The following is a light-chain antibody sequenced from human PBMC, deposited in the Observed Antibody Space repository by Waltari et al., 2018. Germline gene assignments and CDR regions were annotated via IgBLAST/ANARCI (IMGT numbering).Light chain of an antibody. CDR1: TGAVTSGHY. CDR2: DTS. J-gene: IGLJ2*01. CDR3: LLSYSGDRR. Sequence: QAVVTQEPSLTVSPGGTVTLTCGSTTGAVTSGHYPYWVHQKPGQAPRTLNFDTSNKHPCTPARCSGALVAGKSALTLSGAQPDVEGVYYCLLSYSGDRRLGGGTELTVL. V-gene: IGLV7-46*01.